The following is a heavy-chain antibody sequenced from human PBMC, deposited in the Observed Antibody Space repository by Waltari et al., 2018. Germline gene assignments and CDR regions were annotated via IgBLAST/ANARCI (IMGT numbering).Heavy chain of an antibody. CDR3: AESDSGSWQYFFNS. CDR1: AASIRGHS. Sequence: QMKLLESGPGLVKPSETLSLTCTVSAASIRGHSGSWIRQPAGKGLDWIGRVYSTGATNYNPSLGRRATISVDTARKQVSLKLTSVTAADTAMYFCAESDSGSWQYFFNSWGQGALVTVSS. CDR2: VYSTGAT. V-gene: IGHV4-4*07. D-gene: IGHD6-19*01. J-gene: IGHJ4*02.